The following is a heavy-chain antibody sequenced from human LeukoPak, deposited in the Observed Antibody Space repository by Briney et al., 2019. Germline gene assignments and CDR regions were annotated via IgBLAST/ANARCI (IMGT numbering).Heavy chain of an antibody. CDR3: ARGLSLHGFLERLAGGYWFDP. J-gene: IGHJ5*02. CDR2: INHSGST. V-gene: IGHV4-34*01. D-gene: IGHD3-3*01. CDR1: GGSFSGYY. Sequence: PSETLSLTCAVYGGSFSGYYWSWIRQPPGKGLEWIGEINHSGSTNYNPSLKSRVTISVDTSKNQFSLKLSSVTAADAAVYYCARGLSLHGFLERLAGGYWFDPWGQGTLVTVSS.